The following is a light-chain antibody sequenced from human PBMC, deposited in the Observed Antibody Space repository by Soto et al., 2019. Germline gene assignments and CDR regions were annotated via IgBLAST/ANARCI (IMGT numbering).Light chain of an antibody. CDR1: SSNIGDNY. V-gene: IGLV1-51*01. CDR2: DNN. J-gene: IGLJ3*02. CDR3: GTWDGSLSAVV. Sequence: QSVLTQPPSVSAAPGQKVTISCSGSSSNIGDNYVSWYQQLPGTAPNLLIYDNNKRPSGIPDRFSGSKSGTSATLGISGLQTGDEADYYCGTWDGSLSAVVFGGGTKLT.